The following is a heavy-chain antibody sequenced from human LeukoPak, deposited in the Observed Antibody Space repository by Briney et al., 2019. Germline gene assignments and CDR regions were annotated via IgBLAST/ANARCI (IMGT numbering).Heavy chain of an antibody. CDR1: GFTFSNAW. D-gene: IGHD3-16*01. Sequence: GGSLRLSCAASGFTFSNAWMSWVRQAPGKGLEWDGRIKSKTDGGTTDYAAPVKGRFTISRDDSKNTLYLQMNSLKTEDTAVYYCTTDSYDYIWGSYLAEGYWGQGTLVTVSS. CDR2: IKSKTDGGTT. J-gene: IGHJ4*02. CDR3: TTDSYDYIWGSYLAEGY. V-gene: IGHV3-15*01.